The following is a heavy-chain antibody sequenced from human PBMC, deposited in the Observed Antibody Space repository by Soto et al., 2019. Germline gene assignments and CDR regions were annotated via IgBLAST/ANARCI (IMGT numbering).Heavy chain of an antibody. CDR3: ARVERGTATTVVDAFDI. V-gene: IGHV4-61*01. CDR1: GGFVSSDSYY. J-gene: IGHJ3*02. Sequence: TLSLTCPVYGGFVSSDSYYWSWIRQPPGKGLEWIGEMSHSGGTHFNPSLKSRVTISVDTSKNQFSLKMSSVTAADTALYYCARVERGTATTVVDAFDIWGPGTMVTVSS. D-gene: IGHD1-1*01. CDR2: MSHSGGT.